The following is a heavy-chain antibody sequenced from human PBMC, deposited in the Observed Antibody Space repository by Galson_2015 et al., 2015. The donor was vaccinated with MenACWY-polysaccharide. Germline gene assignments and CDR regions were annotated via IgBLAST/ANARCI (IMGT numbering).Heavy chain of an antibody. CDR3: ARAYCDRTTCYGMDV. V-gene: IGHV3-30-3*01. Sequence: SLRLSCAASGFTFSSYAIHWVRQGPGKGLEWVAVISYDGTNIYYADSAKGRFTISRDNSKNSLYLQMSSLGTDDTAVYYCARAYCDRTTCYGMDVWGQGTTVTVSS. CDR2: ISYDGTNI. D-gene: IGHD2-2*01. CDR1: GFTFSSYA. J-gene: IGHJ6*02.